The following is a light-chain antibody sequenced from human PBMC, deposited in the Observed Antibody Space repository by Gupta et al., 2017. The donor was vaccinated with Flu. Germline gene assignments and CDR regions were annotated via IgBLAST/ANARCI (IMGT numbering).Light chain of an antibody. V-gene: IGLV8-61*01. CDR2: STH. CDR1: SGSVSTSYF. J-gene: IGLJ3*02. Sequence: SSGSVSTSYFPSWYQQTPGQAPRTLNYSTHSRSSGVPDRFAGSILGNKAALTITAAQADDESHYHCVLYMGSGMLFGGGTKLTVL. CDR3: VLYMGSGML.